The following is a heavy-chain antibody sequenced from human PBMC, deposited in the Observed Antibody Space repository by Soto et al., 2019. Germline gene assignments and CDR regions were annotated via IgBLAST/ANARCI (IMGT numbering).Heavy chain of an antibody. CDR3: VNSDFWSGYYYGMDV. V-gene: IGHV3-64D*06. D-gene: IGHD3-3*01. CDR1: GFTFRSYA. Sequence: GGSLRLSCSASGFTFRSYAMHWVRQAPGKGLEYVSAISSNGGSTYYADSVKGRFTISRDNSKNTLYLQMSSLRAEDTAVYYCVNSDFWSGYYYGMDVWGQGTPVTVSS. J-gene: IGHJ6*02. CDR2: ISSNGGST.